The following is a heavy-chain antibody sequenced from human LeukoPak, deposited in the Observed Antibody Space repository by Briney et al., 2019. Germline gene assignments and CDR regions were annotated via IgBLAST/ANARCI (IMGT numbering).Heavy chain of an antibody. CDR2: INPNSGGT. D-gene: IGHD1-20*01. J-gene: IGHJ4*02. V-gene: IGHV1-2*02. Sequence: ASVKVSCKASGYTFTGYYMHWVRQAPGQGLEWMGWINPNSGGTNYAQKFQGRVTMTRDTSISTAYMELSRLRSDDTAVYYCARVANWNDYFDCWGQGTLVTVSS. CDR3: ARVANWNDYFDC. CDR1: GYTFTGYY.